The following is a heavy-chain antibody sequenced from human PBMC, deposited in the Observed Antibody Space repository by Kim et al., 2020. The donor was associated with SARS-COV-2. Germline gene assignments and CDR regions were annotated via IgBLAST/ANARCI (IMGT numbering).Heavy chain of an antibody. J-gene: IGHJ4*02. CDR1: GYTFTSYA. Sequence: ASVKVSCKASGYTFTSYAMHWVRQAPGQRLEWMGWINAGNGNTKYSQKFQGRVTITRDTSASTAYMELSSLRSEDTAVYYCARRRLYGSGSYPSYFDYWGQGTLVTVSS. D-gene: IGHD3-10*01. CDR2: INAGNGNT. CDR3: ARRRLYGSGSYPSYFDY. V-gene: IGHV1-3*01.